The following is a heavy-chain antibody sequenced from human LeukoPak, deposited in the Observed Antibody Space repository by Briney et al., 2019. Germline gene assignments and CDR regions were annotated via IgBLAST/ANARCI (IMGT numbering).Heavy chain of an antibody. CDR2: IYHSGST. CDR1: GCSISSGYY. V-gene: IGHV4-38-2*01. Sequence: TSESLSLTCAVSGCSISSGYYWGWIRQPPGKGLEWIGSIYHSGSTYYNPSLKSRVTISVDTSKNQFSLKLSSVTAADTAVYYCARHALLVGATDVFDYWGQGTLVTVSS. D-gene: IGHD1-26*01. CDR3: ARHALLVGATDVFDY. J-gene: IGHJ4*02.